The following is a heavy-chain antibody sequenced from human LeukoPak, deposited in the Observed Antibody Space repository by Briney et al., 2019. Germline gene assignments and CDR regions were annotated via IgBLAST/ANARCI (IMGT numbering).Heavy chain of an antibody. CDR2: ISSGSSYI. Sequence: GGSLRLSCAASGFTFSSYSMNWVRQAPGKGLEWVSSISSGSSYIYYADSVKGRFTISRDNAKNSLYLQMNSLRAEDTAVYYCARDLATFGGVIVYYFDYWGQGTLVTVSS. J-gene: IGHJ4*02. D-gene: IGHD3-16*02. CDR1: GFTFSSYS. V-gene: IGHV3-21*01. CDR3: ARDLATFGGVIVYYFDY.